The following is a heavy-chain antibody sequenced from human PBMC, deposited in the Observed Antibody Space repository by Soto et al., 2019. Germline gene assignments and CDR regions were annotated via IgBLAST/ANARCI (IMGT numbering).Heavy chain of an antibody. J-gene: IGHJ4*02. CDR2: IYYSGST. CDR1: GGSISSYY. Sequence: SETLSLTCTVSGGSISSYYWSWIRQPPGKRLEWIGYIYYSGSTNYNPSLKSRVTISVDTSKNQFSLKLSSVTAADTAVYYCASGIQLRPITYYIHYSGQATLVTVSS. D-gene: IGHD5-18*01. CDR3: ASGIQLRPITYYIHY. V-gene: IGHV4-59*01.